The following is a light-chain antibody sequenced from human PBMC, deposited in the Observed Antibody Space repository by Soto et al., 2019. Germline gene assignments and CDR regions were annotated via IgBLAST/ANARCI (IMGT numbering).Light chain of an antibody. Sequence: DIPMTQSPSTLSGSVGDRVTITCRASQTISSWLAWYQQKPGKAPKLLIYKASTLKSGVPSRFSGSGSGTEFTLTISSLQPDGFATYYCQHYNSSPEAFGQGTKVELK. CDR2: KAS. CDR3: QHYNSSPEA. CDR1: QTISSW. V-gene: IGKV1-5*03. J-gene: IGKJ1*01.